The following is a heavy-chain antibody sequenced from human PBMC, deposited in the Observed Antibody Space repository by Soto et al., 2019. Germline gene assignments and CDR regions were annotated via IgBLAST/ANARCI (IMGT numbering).Heavy chain of an antibody. Sequence: QLQLQESGPGLVKPSETLSLTCTVSSGSISSSSYYWGWIRQSPGKGLEWIGTISYSGTPYYNPLLKSRVTRSVDTSKSQFSLNLSSVSAADTAVYYCARRRGGVLATENWFDPWGQGTLVTVSS. J-gene: IGHJ5*02. CDR3: ARRRGGVLATENWFDP. V-gene: IGHV4-39*01. CDR2: ISYSGTP. D-gene: IGHD5-12*01. CDR1: SGSISSSSYY.